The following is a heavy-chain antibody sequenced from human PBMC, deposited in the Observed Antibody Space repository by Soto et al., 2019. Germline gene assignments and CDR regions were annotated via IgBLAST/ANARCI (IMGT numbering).Heavy chain of an antibody. CDR2: IIPIFGTA. J-gene: IGHJ6*02. CDR3: ARGGKALGFYYGMDV. CDR1: GGTFSNYA. D-gene: IGHD3-16*01. Sequence: QVQLVQSGAEVKKPGSSVKVSCKASGGTFSNYAISWVRQAPGQGLEWMGGIIPIFGTANYAQKFQGRVTITADESTTTAYIELSSLKSEDTAVYYCARGGKALGFYYGMDVWGQGTTVTVSS. V-gene: IGHV1-69*01.